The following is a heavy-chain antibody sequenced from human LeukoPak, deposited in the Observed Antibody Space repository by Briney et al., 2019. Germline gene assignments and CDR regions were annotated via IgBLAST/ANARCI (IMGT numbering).Heavy chain of an antibody. CDR1: GGSISSSNW. CDR3: AGAAWSEGGAFDI. CDR2: IYHSGST. J-gene: IGHJ3*02. Sequence: PSETLSLTCAVSGGSISSSNWWSWVRQPPGKGLEWIGEIYHSGSTNYNPSLKSRVTISVDKSKNQFSLKLSSVTAADTAVYYCAGAAWSEGGAFDIWGQGTMVTVSS. D-gene: IGHD1-26*01. V-gene: IGHV4-4*02.